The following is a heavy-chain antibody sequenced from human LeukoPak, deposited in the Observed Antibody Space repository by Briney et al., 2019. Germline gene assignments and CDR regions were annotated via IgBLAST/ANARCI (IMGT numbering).Heavy chain of an antibody. Sequence: SETLSLSCTVSGGSISSSSSYWGWIRQPPGKGLEWIGSISYTGSTYYNPSLKSRDTISVDTSKNQFSLELSSVTAADTAVYYCARVLAAAAHFDYWGQGTLVTASS. CDR3: ARVLAAAAHFDY. D-gene: IGHD6-13*01. CDR2: ISYTGST. J-gene: IGHJ4*02. CDR1: GGSISSSSSY. V-gene: IGHV4-39*01.